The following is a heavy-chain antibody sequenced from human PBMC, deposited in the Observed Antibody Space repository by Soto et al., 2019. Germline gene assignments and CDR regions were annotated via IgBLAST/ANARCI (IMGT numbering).Heavy chain of an antibody. CDR1: GFTFSSYS. V-gene: IGHV3-23*01. J-gene: IGHJ4*02. Sequence: SGGSLRLSCAASGFTFSSYSMNWVRQAPGKGLEWVSAISGSGGSTYYADSVKGRFTISRDNSKNTLFLQMNSLRAEDTAVYYCAKDNARGSSSWSDYWGQGTLVTVSS. CDR3: AKDNARGSSSWSDY. CDR2: ISGSGGST. D-gene: IGHD6-13*01.